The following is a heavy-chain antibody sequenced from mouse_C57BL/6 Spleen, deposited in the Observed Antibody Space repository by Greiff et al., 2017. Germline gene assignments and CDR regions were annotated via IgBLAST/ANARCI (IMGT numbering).Heavy chain of an antibody. J-gene: IGHJ4*01. Sequence: QVQLQQPGAELVRPGTSVKMSCKASGYTFTNYWIGWAKQRPGHGLEWIGDIYPGGGYTNYNEKFKGKATLTADKSSSTAYMQFSSLTSEDSAIYYCARYAVVDYYAMDYWGQGTSGTVSS. V-gene: IGHV1-63*01. CDR1: GYTFTNYW. CDR3: ARYAVVDYYAMDY. CDR2: IYPGGGYT. D-gene: IGHD1-1*01.